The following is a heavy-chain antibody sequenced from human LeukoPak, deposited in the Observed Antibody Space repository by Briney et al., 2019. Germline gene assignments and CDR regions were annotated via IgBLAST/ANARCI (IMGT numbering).Heavy chain of an antibody. CDR2: INHSGST. D-gene: IGHD4-17*01. J-gene: IGHJ5*02. CDR1: GGSFSGYY. Sequence: SETLSLTCAVYGGSFSGYYWSWIRQPPGKGLEWIGEINHSGSTNYNPSLKSRVTISVDTSKNQFSLKLSSVTAADTAVYYCARGFPKTVTTLAARGCWFDPWGQGTLVTVSS. CDR3: ARGFPKTVTTLAARGCWFDP. V-gene: IGHV4-34*01.